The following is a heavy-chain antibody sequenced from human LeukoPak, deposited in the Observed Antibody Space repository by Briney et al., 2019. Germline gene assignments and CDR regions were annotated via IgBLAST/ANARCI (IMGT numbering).Heavy chain of an antibody. CDR3: ATYSTGFDI. CDR2: INHRGST. CDR1: GGSFSDYY. J-gene: IGHJ3*02. D-gene: IGHD6-19*01. V-gene: IGHV4-34*01. Sequence: KPSETLSLTCAVYGGSFSDYYWTWIRQPPGKGLEWIGEINHRGSTHYNPSLKSRVTISVDPSKKQFSLKLSSVTAADTAVYYCATYSTGFDIWGQGTVVTVSS.